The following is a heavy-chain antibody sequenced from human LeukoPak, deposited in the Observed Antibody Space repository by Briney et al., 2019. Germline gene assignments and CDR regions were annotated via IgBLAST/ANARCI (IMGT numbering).Heavy chain of an antibody. CDR3: ARDGYGGNSNNYYYYYMDV. D-gene: IGHD4-23*01. V-gene: IGHV1-2*02. CDR2: INPNSGGT. CDR1: GYTFTGYY. J-gene: IGHJ6*03. Sequence: GASVKVSCKASGYTFTGYYMHWVRQAPGQGLEWMGWINPNSGGTNYAQKFQGRVTMTRDTSISTAYMELSRLRSDDTAVYYCARDGYGGNSNNYYYYYMDVWGKGTTVTISS.